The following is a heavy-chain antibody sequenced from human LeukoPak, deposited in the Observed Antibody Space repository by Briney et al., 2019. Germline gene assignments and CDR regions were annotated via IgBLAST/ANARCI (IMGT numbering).Heavy chain of an antibody. CDR1: GFTLNTYG. CDR3: AKERYPTAVNMNGLDV. V-gene: IGHV3-30*18. Sequence: PGGSLRLSCTASGFTLNTYGMHWVRQAPGNGLEWVAMVSYDGRREYVADSVKGRFTISRDISKNTLNLQMNSLRAEDTAVYYCAKERYPTAVNMNGLDVWGQGTTVTV. D-gene: IGHD2/OR15-2a*01. J-gene: IGHJ6*02. CDR2: VSYDGRRE.